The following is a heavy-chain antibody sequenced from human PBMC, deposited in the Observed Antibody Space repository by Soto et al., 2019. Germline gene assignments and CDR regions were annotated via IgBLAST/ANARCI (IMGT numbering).Heavy chain of an antibody. CDR3: ARPELGYCTNGVCYQTDNWFDP. CDR1: GYTFTRDD. Sequence: ASVKVSCKASGYTFTRDDINWVRQNTGQGLEWMGWMNPNSGNTGYAQKFQGRVTITRNTSISTAYMELSSLRSEDTAVYYCARPELGYCTNGVCYQTDNWFDPWGQGTLVTVSS. V-gene: IGHV1-8*03. CDR2: MNPNSGNT. J-gene: IGHJ5*02. D-gene: IGHD2-8*01.